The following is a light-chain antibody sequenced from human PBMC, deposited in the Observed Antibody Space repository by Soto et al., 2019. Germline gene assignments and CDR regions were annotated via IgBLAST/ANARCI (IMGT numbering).Light chain of an antibody. CDR3: CSYAGSDVL. V-gene: IGLV2-11*01. Sequence: QSALTQPRSVSGSPGQPVTISCTGTRGDVGGYNFVSWYQQHPGQAPKLMIYDVTKRPSGVPDRFSGSKSGNTASLTISGLQAEDEADYYCCSYAGSDVLFGGGTKLTVL. CDR1: RGDVGGYNF. J-gene: IGLJ2*01. CDR2: DVT.